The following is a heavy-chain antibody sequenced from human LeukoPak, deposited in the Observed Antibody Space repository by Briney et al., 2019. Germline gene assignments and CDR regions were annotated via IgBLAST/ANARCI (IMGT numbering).Heavy chain of an antibody. CDR3: ARGQYLVY. D-gene: IGHD2-2*01. V-gene: IGHV4-38-2*02. CDR1: GYSIISGYN. J-gene: IGHJ4*02. CDR2: IYHSGST. Sequence: PSETLSLTRTVSGYSIISGYNWDWIRQPPGKGLEWIGSIYHSGSTYYNPYLKSRVTISVDTSKNQFSLKLSSVTAADTAVYYCARGQYLVYWGQGTLVTVSS.